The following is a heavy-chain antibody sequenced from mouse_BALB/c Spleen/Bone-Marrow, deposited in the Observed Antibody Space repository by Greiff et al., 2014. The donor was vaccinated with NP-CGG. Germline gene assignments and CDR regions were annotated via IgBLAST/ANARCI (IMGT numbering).Heavy chain of an antibody. D-gene: IGHD1-1*01. CDR2: IDPANGDT. J-gene: IGHJ1*01. Sequence: VQLQQSGAELAKPGASVKLSCTASGFNIKDTYMHWVKQRPEQGLEWIGRIDPANGDTKYDPKFQGKATITADTSSNTAYLQLGSLTSEDTAVYYCTKPSFYYGSSYWYFDVWGAGTTVTVSS. CDR1: GFNIKDTY. CDR3: TKPSFYYGSSYWYFDV. V-gene: IGHV14-3*02.